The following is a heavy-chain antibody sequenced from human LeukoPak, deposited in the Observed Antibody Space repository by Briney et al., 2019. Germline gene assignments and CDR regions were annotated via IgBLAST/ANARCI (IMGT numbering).Heavy chain of an antibody. V-gene: IGHV3-64D*09. J-gene: IGHJ6*02. CDR2: ISDSGGST. CDR1: GFPFSSYA. D-gene: IGHD2-15*01. CDR3: VRGYSFGPYGMDV. Sequence: GGSLRLSCSAAGFPFSSYAMQWVRQAPGKGLEYVSAISDSGGSTYYADSVKGRFTISRDNSKNTLYLQMSSLRAEDTAVYFCVRGYSFGPYGMDVWGQGTTVTVSS.